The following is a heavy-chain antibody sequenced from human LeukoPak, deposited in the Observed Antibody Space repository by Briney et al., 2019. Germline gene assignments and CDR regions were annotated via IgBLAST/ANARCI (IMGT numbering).Heavy chain of an antibody. CDR1: GGSISSYY. V-gene: IGHV4-59*01. D-gene: IGHD1-26*01. CDR2: IYYSGST. CDR3: AREGVGATSFDY. Sequence: SETLSLTCTVSGGSISSYYWSWIRQPPGKGLEWIGYIYYSGSTNYNPSLKSRVTISVDTSKNQFSLKLSSVTAADTAVYYWAREGVGATSFDYWGQGTLVTVSS. J-gene: IGHJ4*02.